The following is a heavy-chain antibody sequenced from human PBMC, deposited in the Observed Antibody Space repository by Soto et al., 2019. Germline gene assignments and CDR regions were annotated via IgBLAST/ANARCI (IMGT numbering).Heavy chain of an antibody. CDR3: ARPSGWSSSVDFDAFDI. CDR2: IYPGDSDT. J-gene: IGHJ3*02. Sequence: GESLKISFKGSGYTFTDYLICWVRQLPVKGLEWMGIIYPGDSDTRYSPSFQGHVTITVDKSTSTAYLQWNTLKASDTAMYYCARPSGWSSSVDFDAFDILGQGTILTL. CDR1: GYTFTDYL. V-gene: IGHV5-51*01. D-gene: IGHD6-19*01.